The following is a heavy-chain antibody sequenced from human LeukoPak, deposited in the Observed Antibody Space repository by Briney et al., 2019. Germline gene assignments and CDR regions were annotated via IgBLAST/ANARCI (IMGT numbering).Heavy chain of an antibody. Sequence: PGGSLRLSCAASGFTFSSYAMTWVRQAPGKGLEWVSAISGSGAYTYYADSVKGRFTISRDNSKNTMYLQMNSLRADDTAIYYCAKGYKGGYYAFDIWGQGQWSPSLQ. CDR2: ISGSGAYT. CDR1: GFTFSSYA. J-gene: IGHJ3*02. CDR3: AKGYKGGYYAFDI. D-gene: IGHD3-22*01. V-gene: IGHV3-23*01.